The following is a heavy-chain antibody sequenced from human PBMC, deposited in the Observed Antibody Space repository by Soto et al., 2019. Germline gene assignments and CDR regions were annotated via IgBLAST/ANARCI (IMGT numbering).Heavy chain of an antibody. V-gene: IGHV1-18*01. CDR3: ASGGSGTWWFDP. J-gene: IGHJ5*02. CDR1: GYMFTTYA. CDR2: ISTYNGDT. Sequence: QVQLVQSGAEVKKPGASVKVSCKASGYMFTTYAISWVRQAPGQGLQWMGWISTYNGDTNYAQKVRGRVTMTTDTSTSTAYMELRNLRSDDTAVYYCASGGSGTWWFDPWGQGTLVTVSS. D-gene: IGHD3-10*01.